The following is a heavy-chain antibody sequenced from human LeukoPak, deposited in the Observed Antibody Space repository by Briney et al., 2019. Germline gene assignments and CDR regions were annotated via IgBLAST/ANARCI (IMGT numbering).Heavy chain of an antibody. CDR1: GSTFDDYG. J-gene: IGHJ3*02. Sequence: PGGSLRLSCAASGSTFDDYGMSWVRQAPGKGQEWVSGINWNGGSTGYADSVKGRFTISRDNAKNSLYLQMNSLRAEDTALYYCARDLRHPDAFDIWGQGTMVTVSS. CDR3: ARDLRHPDAFDI. D-gene: IGHD6-25*01. CDR2: INWNGGST. V-gene: IGHV3-20*04.